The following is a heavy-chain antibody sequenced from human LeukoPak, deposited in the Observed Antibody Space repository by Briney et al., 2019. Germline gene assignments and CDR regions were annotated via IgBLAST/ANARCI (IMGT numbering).Heavy chain of an antibody. CDR1: GGSFSGYY. V-gene: IGHV4-34*01. Sequence: SETLSLTCAVYGGSFSGYYWSWIRQPPGKGLEWIGEINHSGSTNYNPSLKSRVTISVDASKNQFSLNLRSVTAADTAIYYCARDRVDSSGYYYYYGIDVWGQGTAVTVSS. CDR2: INHSGST. D-gene: IGHD3-22*01. CDR3: ARDRVDSSGYYYYYGIDV. J-gene: IGHJ6*02.